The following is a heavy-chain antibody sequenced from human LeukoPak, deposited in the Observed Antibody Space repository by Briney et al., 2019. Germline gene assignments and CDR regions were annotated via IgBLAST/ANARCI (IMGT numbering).Heavy chain of an antibody. D-gene: IGHD6-19*01. Sequence: SETLSLTCTVSGGSGSYFWSWIRQPPGKGLEWIGYITYSGSTDHNPSLKSRVTISVDASKNQFSLKLTSVTAADTAVYYCVRHTTSGRYQVVYWGQGTLVTVSS. V-gene: IGHV4-59*02. CDR3: VRHTTSGRYQVVY. J-gene: IGHJ4*02. CDR1: GGSGSYF. CDR2: ITYSGST.